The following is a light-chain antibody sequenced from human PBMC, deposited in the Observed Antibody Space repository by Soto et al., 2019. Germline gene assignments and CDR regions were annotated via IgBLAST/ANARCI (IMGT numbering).Light chain of an antibody. CDR1: QSLTTNY. V-gene: IGKV3-20*01. Sequence: EIVLTQSLGTLSLSPGERVTLSCRASQSLTTNYLAWYQQKPGQAPRLLIYGASNRATGVPDRFSGSGSGTDFTLTITRLEPEDFAVYYCQHYGRSPLMYTFGQGTKLGVK. CDR2: GAS. J-gene: IGKJ2*01. CDR3: QHYGRSPLMYT.